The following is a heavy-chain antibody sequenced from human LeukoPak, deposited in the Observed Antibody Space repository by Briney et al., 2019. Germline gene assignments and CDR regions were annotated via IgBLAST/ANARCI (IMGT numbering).Heavy chain of an antibody. CDR2: VNPKSGNT. J-gene: IGHJ6*02. V-gene: IGHV1-2*02. Sequence: ASVKVSCKASGYTFIDYYIHWGRQAPGQGPEWMGWVNPKSGNTDSAQRFKGRLTMTRDTSISSAYMELSNLRSDDTAVYYCVRDGCGGDCYYFCHGLDVWGQGTTVIVSS. D-gene: IGHD2-21*02. CDR1: GYTFIDYY. CDR3: VRDGCGGDCYYFCHGLDV.